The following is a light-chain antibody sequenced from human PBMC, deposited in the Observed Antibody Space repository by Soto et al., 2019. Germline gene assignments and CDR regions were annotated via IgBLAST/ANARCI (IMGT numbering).Light chain of an antibody. CDR1: QRIASY. V-gene: IGKV1-39*01. CDR2: GAS. J-gene: IGKJ5*01. Sequence: DIQMTQSPSSLSASIGDRVTITCRASQRIASYLNWYQQKPGKAPKLLIYGASTLQSGVPSRFSGGGSETDFSLTISSLQPADFATYYCQQSYTTPVTFGPGTRLEIK. CDR3: QQSYTTPVT.